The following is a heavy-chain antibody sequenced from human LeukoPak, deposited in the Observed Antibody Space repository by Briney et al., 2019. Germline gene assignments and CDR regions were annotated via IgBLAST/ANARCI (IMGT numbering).Heavy chain of an antibody. Sequence: GGSLRLSCAGSGFTFSSYSMNWVRQAPGKGLEWVSSISSSSSYIYYADSVKGRFTISRDNAKNSLYLQMNSLRAEDTAVYYCARDRRDRIAAAGIFDYWGQGILVTVSS. J-gene: IGHJ4*02. CDR2: ISSSSSYI. CDR1: GFTFSSYS. V-gene: IGHV3-21*01. CDR3: ARDRRDRIAAAGIFDY. D-gene: IGHD6-13*01.